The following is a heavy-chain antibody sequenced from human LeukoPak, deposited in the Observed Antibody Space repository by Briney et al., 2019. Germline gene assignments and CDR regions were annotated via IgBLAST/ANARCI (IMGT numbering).Heavy chain of an antibody. CDR1: GFTFYDYA. CDR3: AKDKTGGSYQYYFDY. CDR2: ISGDGGST. V-gene: IGHV3-43*02. Sequence: PGGSLRLSCAASGFTFYDYAMHWVRQAPGKGLEWVSLISGDGGSTYYADSVKGRFTISRDNSKNSLYLQMNSLRTEDTALYYCAKDKTGGSYQYYFDYWGQGTLVTVSS. D-gene: IGHD1-26*01. J-gene: IGHJ4*02.